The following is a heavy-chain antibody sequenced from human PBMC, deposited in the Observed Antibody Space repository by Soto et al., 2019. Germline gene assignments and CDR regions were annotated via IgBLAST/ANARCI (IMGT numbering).Heavy chain of an antibody. CDR2: MNPNSGNT. Sequence: ASVKVSCKASGYTFTSYDINWVRQATGQGLEWMGWMNPNSGNTGYAQKFQGRVTMTRNTSISTAYMELSSLRSEDTAVYYCARARGSGSYGRRFIWFDPWGQGTLVTVSS. CDR3: ARARGSGSYGRRFIWFDP. V-gene: IGHV1-8*01. J-gene: IGHJ5*02. D-gene: IGHD3-10*01. CDR1: GYTFTSYD.